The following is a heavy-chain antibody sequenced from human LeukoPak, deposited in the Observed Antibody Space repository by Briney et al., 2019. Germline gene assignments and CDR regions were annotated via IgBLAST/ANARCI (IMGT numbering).Heavy chain of an antibody. Sequence: SETLSLTCDVSGGSISHNYWNWLRQPPGKGLEWIGYIYYSGSTNYNPSLKSRVTISVDTSKNQFSLKLSSVTAADTAVYFCARHGSGWYYFDYWGQGTLVTVSS. V-gene: IGHV4-59*08. CDR1: GGSISHNY. CDR2: IYYSGST. CDR3: ARHGSGWYYFDY. D-gene: IGHD6-19*01. J-gene: IGHJ4*02.